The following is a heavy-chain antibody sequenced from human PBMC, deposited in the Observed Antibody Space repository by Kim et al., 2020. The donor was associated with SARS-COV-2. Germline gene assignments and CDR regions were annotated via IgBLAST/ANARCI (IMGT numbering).Heavy chain of an antibody. V-gene: IGHV5-51*01. CDR1: GYSFTSYW. J-gene: IGHJ6*02. CDR2: IYPGDSDT. D-gene: IGHD4-17*01. Sequence: GESLKISCKGSGYSFTSYWIGWVRQMPGKGLEWMGIIYPGDSDTRYSPSFQGQVTISADKSISTAYLQWSSLKASDTAMYYCARNRDYGGNPYYGMDVWGQGTPVTVS. CDR3: ARNRDYGGNPYYGMDV.